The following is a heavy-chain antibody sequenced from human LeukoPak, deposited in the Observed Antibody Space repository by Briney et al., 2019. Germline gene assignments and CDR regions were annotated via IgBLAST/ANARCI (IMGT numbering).Heavy chain of an antibody. CDR1: GVTFRSYG. V-gene: IGHV3-30*03. CDR2: ISSDGNDK. D-gene: IGHD5-12*01. J-gene: IGHJ4*02. CDR3: TTKVIRGNSGDDYDD. Sequence: GGSLRLSCAASGVTFRSYGMHWVRQAPGKGLEWVALISSDGNDKLYGESVRGRFTVSRDDSKGTLYLQMNSLRAEDTAVYYCTTKVIRGNSGDDYDDWGQGTLVTVSS.